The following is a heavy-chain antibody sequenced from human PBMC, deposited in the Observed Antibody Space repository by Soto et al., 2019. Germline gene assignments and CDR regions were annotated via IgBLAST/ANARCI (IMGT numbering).Heavy chain of an antibody. Sequence: GASVKVSCKASGYTFTSYGISWVRQAPGQGLEWLGWISAYNGNTNYAQKLQGRVTMTTDTSTSTAYMELRSLRSDDTAVYYCARDRLDLLYYDFWSGPLGYWGQGTLVTVSS. V-gene: IGHV1-18*01. CDR3: ARDRLDLLYYDFWSGPLGY. J-gene: IGHJ4*02. D-gene: IGHD3-3*01. CDR1: GYTFTSYG. CDR2: ISAYNGNT.